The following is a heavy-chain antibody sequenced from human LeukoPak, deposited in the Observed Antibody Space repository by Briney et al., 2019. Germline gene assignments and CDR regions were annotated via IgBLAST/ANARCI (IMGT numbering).Heavy chain of an antibody. CDR2: ISGGGVNT. D-gene: IGHD3-22*01. V-gene: IGHV3-23*01. Sequence: PGGSLRLSCAASGFTFSNYRMNWVRQAPGKGLEWVSAISGGGVNTYYADSVKGRFTISRDESKNTLYLQINSLRAEDTAVYYCAKSVGYHSDRSGYYWLGTFDSWGQGTLVTVSS. CDR3: AKSVGYHSDRSGYYWLGTFDS. J-gene: IGHJ4*02. CDR1: GFTFSNYR.